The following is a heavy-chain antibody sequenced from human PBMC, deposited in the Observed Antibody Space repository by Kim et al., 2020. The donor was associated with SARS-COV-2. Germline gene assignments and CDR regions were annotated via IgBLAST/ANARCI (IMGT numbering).Heavy chain of an antibody. CDR3: ARHGARGVQQLANFDY. D-gene: IGHD6-13*01. J-gene: IGHJ4*02. Sequence: FQGQVTISADKSISTAYLQWSSLKASDTAMYYCARHGARGVQQLANFDYWGQGTLVTVSS. V-gene: IGHV5-51*01.